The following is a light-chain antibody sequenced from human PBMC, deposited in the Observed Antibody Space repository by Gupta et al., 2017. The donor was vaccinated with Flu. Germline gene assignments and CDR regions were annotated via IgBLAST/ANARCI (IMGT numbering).Light chain of an antibody. J-gene: IGKJ2*01. Sequence: ERATLSCRASQSVSSDLAWYQQKPGQGPRLLIYGASTRATGIPARFSGSGSGTEFTLTISSLQSEDFALYYCQQYNNWPPYTFGQGTKLEIK. CDR3: QQYNNWPPYT. CDR1: QSVSSD. V-gene: IGKV3-15*01. CDR2: GAS.